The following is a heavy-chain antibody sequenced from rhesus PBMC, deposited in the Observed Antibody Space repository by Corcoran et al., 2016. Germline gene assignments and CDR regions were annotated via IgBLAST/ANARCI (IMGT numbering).Heavy chain of an antibody. Sequence: QLQLQESGPGLVKPAETLSVTCAVSGGSISSSYWSWIRPAPGKGREWIGYIYGSGSSTNSNPSLKSRVTLSVDTSKNQLSLKLSSVTAADTAVYYCARVGQLAYYFDYWGQGVLVTVSS. CDR2: IYGSGSST. CDR1: GGSISSSY. CDR3: ARVGQLAYYFDY. V-gene: IGHV4-169*01. J-gene: IGHJ4*01. D-gene: IGHD6-25*01.